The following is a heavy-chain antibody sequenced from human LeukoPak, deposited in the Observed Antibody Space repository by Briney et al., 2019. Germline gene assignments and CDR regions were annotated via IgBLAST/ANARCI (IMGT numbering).Heavy chain of an antibody. J-gene: IGHJ4*02. D-gene: IGHD6-19*01. CDR2: ISYDGSNK. Sequence: GGSLRLSCAASGFTFSSYGMHWVRQAPGKGLEWVAVISYDGSNKYYADSVKGRFTISRDNSKNTLYLQMNSLRAEDTAVYYCAKTEWVDSGYFDYWGQGTLVTVSS. V-gene: IGHV3-30*18. CDR3: AKTEWVDSGYFDY. CDR1: GFTFSSYG.